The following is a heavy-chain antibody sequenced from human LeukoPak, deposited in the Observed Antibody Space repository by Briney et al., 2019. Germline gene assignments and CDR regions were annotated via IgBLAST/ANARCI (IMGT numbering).Heavy chain of an antibody. Sequence: AGGPLRLSCAASGFTFNSYGMNWVRQAPGKGLEWVAFIQYDGSNKYYADSVKGRFTVSRDNSKSTVYLQMNDLRGEDTAVYYCTKAKGQSWLFSHYWGRGTLVTVSS. CDR3: TKAKGQSWLFSHY. CDR2: IQYDGSNK. V-gene: IGHV3-30*02. J-gene: IGHJ4*02. CDR1: GFTFNSYG. D-gene: IGHD3-22*01.